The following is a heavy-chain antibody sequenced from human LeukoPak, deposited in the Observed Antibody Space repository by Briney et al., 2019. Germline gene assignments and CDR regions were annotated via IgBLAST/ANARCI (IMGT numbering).Heavy chain of an antibody. CDR2: INHSGST. V-gene: IGHV4-34*01. Sequence: SETLSLTCAVYGGSFSGYYWSWIRQPPGEGLEWIGEINHSGSTNYNPSLKSRVTISVDTSKNQFSLKLSSVTAADTAVYYCARRGALWFFRWGQGTLVTVSS. CDR3: ARRGALWFFR. CDR1: GGSFSGYY. J-gene: IGHJ4*02. D-gene: IGHD3-10*01.